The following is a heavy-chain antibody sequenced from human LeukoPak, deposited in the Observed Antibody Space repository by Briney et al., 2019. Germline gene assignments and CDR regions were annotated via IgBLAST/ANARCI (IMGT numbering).Heavy chain of an antibody. J-gene: IGHJ5*02. CDR3: ARDKDGAVAVFWFDP. V-gene: IGHV3-30-3*01. CDR1: GFTFSSYA. D-gene: IGHD6-19*01. CDR2: ISYDGSNK. Sequence: GGSLRLSCAASGFTFSSYAMHWVSQAPGKGLEWVAVISYDGSNKYYADSVKGRFTISRDNSKNTLYLQMNSLRAEDTAVYYCARDKDGAVAVFWFDPWGQGTLVTVSS.